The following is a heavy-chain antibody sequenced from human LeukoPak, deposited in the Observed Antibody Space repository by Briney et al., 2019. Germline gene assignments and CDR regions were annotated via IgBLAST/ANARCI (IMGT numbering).Heavy chain of an antibody. Sequence: GGSLRLSCAASGFSFSKFAMTWVRQAPGKGLEWVSSITGGHFPTYYTDSVKDRFTISRDNSKNTLYLQMNSLRADDTAVYYCTRDPNGDYVGAFESWGQGTLVTVSS. J-gene: IGHJ5*01. V-gene: IGHV3-23*01. D-gene: IGHD4-17*01. CDR2: ITGGHFPT. CDR3: TRDPNGDYVGAFES. CDR1: GFSFSKFA.